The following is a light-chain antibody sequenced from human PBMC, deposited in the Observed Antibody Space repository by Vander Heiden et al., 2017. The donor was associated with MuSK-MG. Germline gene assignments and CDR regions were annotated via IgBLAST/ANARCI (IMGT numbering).Light chain of an antibody. CDR1: QSVSSN. CDR3: QQYYKWPPLT. Sequence: EVVMTPSQATLSVSPGERATLSCRASQSVSSNLAWYQQKPGQAPRLLIYGASTRATDTPDRFSGSGSGTEFTLTISSLQSEDFAVYYCQQYYKWPPLTFGGGTKVEIK. V-gene: IGKV3-15*01. J-gene: IGKJ4*01. CDR2: GAS.